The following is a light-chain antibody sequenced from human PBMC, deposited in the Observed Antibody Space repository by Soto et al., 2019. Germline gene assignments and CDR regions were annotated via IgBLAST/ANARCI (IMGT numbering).Light chain of an antibody. J-gene: IGLJ1*01. CDR1: SSDVGAYNL. Sequence: QSVLTQPASVSGSPGQSITISCTGTSSDVGAYNLVSWYQHHPDKAPKLMISEVSNRPSGVSDRFSGSKSGNTASLTISGLQAEDEADYYSASLTTTNFVFGTGTKLTVL. CDR3: ASLTTTNFV. CDR2: EVS. V-gene: IGLV2-14*01.